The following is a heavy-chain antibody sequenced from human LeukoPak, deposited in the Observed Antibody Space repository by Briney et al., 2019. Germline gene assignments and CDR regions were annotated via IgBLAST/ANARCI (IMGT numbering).Heavy chain of an antibody. Sequence: GGSLRLSCAASGFTFSNYGMNWVRQAPGKGLEWVAFIRYDGSNKYYADSVKGRFTISRDNSKNTLYLQMNSLRAEDTAVYYCTRSTSGTYFFDYWGQGTLVTVSS. CDR2: IRYDGSNK. J-gene: IGHJ4*02. CDR1: GFTFSNYG. CDR3: TRSTSGTYFFDY. D-gene: IGHD1-26*01. V-gene: IGHV3-33*08.